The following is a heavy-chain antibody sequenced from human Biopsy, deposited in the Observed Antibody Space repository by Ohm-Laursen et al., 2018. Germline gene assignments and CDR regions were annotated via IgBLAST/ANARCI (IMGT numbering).Heavy chain of an antibody. V-gene: IGHV1-69*06. CDR2: INPMFGTA. CDR3: ARSFGVVINFEHNWFDP. J-gene: IGHJ5*02. Sequence: GASVKVSCKASGYTFTGYHVHWVRQAPGQGLEWMGWINPMFGTAKYAQRFQGRVTITADKSTSTADMELSSLRSDDTAVYYCARSFGVVINFEHNWFDPWGQGTLVTVSS. D-gene: IGHD3-3*01. CDR1: GYTFTGYH.